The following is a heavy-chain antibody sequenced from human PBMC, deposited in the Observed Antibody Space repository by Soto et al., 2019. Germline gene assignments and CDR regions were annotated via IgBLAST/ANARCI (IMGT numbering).Heavy chain of an antibody. J-gene: IGHJ4*02. V-gene: IGHV5-51*01. CDR3: AREKRGYSGATYYYDSSGYYRYFDY. Sequence: PGESLKISCTGSGYSFTSYWIGWVRQMPGKGLEWMGIIYPGDSDTRYSPSFQGQVTISADKSISTAYLQWSSLKASDTAMYYCAREKRGYSGATYYYDSSGYYRYFDYWGQGTLVTVSS. D-gene: IGHD3-22*01. CDR1: GYSFTSYW. CDR2: IYPGDSDT.